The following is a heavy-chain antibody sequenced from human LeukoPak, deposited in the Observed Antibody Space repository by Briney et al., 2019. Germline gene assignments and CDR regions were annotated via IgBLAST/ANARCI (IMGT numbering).Heavy chain of an antibody. Sequence: PGGSLRLSCATSGFTFTTFWMHWVRQAPGKGLVWVPRINHDRSSTNYADSVKGRFTISRDNAKNTVYLQMNSLRTEDTAVYYCVRDCGYDSSGYWQKYFDTWGQGTVVTVSS. V-gene: IGHV3-74*01. CDR3: VRDCGYDSSGYWQKYFDT. CDR2: INHDRSST. D-gene: IGHD3-22*01. CDR1: GFTFTTFW. J-gene: IGHJ4*02.